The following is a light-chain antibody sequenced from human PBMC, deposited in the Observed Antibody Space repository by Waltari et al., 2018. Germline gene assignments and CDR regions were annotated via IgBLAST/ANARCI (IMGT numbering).Light chain of an antibody. CDR1: QSLNRA. Sequence: EGVTLSCRASQSLNRALAWYQQKPGQAPRLLIYNVFNRATDIPDRFSGSGSGTEFSLTISRLEPEDFAVYYCQHYVSLPATFGQGTRVEIK. V-gene: IGKV3-20*01. J-gene: IGKJ1*01. CDR2: NVF. CDR3: QHYVSLPAT.